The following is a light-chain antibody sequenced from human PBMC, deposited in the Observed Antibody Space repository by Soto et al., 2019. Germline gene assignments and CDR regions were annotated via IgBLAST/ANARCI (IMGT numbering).Light chain of an antibody. CDR2: LEGSGSY. V-gene: IGLV4-60*03. CDR3: ETWDSNTVV. J-gene: IGLJ2*01. CDR1: SGHSSYI. Sequence: QTVLTQSSSASASLGSSVKLTCTLSSGHSSYIIAWHQQQPGKAPRYLMKLEGSGSYNKGSGVPDRFSGSSSGADRYLTISNLQSEDAADYYCETWDSNTVVFGGGTKLTVL.